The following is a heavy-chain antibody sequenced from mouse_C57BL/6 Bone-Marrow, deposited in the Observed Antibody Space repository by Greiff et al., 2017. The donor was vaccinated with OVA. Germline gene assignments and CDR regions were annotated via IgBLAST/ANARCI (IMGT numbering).Heavy chain of an antibody. Sequence: QVHVKQPGAELVKPGASVKMSCKASGYTFTSYWITWVKQRPGQGLEWIGDIYPGSGSTNYNEKFKSKATLTVDKPSSTAYMQLSSLTSEDSAVYYCARMEDSSGYVPFAYWGQGTLVTVSA. D-gene: IGHD3-2*02. CDR3: ARMEDSSGYVPFAY. CDR2: IYPGSGST. V-gene: IGHV1-55*01. CDR1: GYTFTSYW. J-gene: IGHJ3*01.